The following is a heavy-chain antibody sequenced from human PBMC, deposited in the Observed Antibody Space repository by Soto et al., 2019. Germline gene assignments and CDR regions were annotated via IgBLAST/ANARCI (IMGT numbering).Heavy chain of an antibody. CDR3: ARAWVVVTAPDY. J-gene: IGHJ4*02. D-gene: IGHD2-21*02. V-gene: IGHV1-3*01. Sequence: ASVKVSCKASGYTFTSYAMHWVRQAPGQRLEWMGWINAGNGNTKYSQKFQGRVTITRDTSASTAYMELSSLRSENTAAYYCARAWVVVTAPDYWGPGTLVTVSS. CDR2: INAGNGNT. CDR1: GYTFTSYA.